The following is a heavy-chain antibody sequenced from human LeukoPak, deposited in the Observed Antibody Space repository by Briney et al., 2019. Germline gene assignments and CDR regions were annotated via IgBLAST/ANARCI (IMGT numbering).Heavy chain of an antibody. J-gene: IGHJ4*02. Sequence: KPSETMSLTCTVSGGSISSYYWSWIRQPPGKGLEWIGYIYYSGSTNYNPSLKSRVTISVDTPKNQFSLKLSSVTAADTAVYYCARDHYYDSSGFESWGQGTLVTVSS. CDR3: ARDHYYDSSGFES. CDR2: IYYSGST. D-gene: IGHD3-22*01. CDR1: GGSISSYY. V-gene: IGHV4-59*01.